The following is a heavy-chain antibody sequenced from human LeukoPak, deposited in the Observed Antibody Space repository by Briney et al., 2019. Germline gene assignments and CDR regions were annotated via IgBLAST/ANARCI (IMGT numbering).Heavy chain of an antibody. V-gene: IGHV3-48*03. Sequence: PGGSLRLSCTASGFTFSTYEMNWVRQAPGKGLEWVSYISGSGYPIYYADSVKGRFTISRDNAKNSLYLQMNRLRAEDTAIYYCAGVISLEWLLKHLDSWGQGTLVTVSS. CDR3: AGVISLEWLLKHLDS. CDR2: ISGSGYPI. CDR1: GFTFSTYE. J-gene: IGHJ4*02. D-gene: IGHD3-3*01.